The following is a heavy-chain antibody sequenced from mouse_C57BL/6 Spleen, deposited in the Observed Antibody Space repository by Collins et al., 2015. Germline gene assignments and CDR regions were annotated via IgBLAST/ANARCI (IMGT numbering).Heavy chain of an antibody. CDR3: ARDYYGSSYWYFDV. J-gene: IGHJ1*01. V-gene: IGHV5-15*02. CDR1: GFTFSDYG. Sequence: ELSCAASGFTFSDYGMAWVRQAPGKGPEWVAFISNLAYSIYYADTVTGRFTISRENAKNTLYLEMSSLRSEDTAMYYCARDYYGSSYWYFDVWGAGTTVTVSS. CDR2: ISNLAYSI. D-gene: IGHD1-1*01.